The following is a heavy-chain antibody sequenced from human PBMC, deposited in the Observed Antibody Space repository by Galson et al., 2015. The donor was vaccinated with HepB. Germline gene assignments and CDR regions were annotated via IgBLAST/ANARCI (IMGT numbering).Heavy chain of an antibody. CDR2: IIPISGTP. J-gene: IGHJ4*02. CDR3: ARSAYYYDSSGYGKPDY. Sequence: VKVSCKASGGTFSSCAISWVRQAPGQGLEWMGGIIPISGTPSYAQKFQGRVTITADESTSTAYMELSSLRSEDTAVYYCARSAYYYDSSGYGKPDYWGQGTLVTVSS. V-gene: IGHV1-69*13. CDR1: GGTFSSCA. D-gene: IGHD3-22*01.